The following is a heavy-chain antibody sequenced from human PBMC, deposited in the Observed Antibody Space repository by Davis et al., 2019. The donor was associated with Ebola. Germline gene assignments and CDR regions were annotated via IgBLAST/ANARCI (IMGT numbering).Heavy chain of an antibody. CDR3: ARDLHGSGSYLYYFDY. D-gene: IGHD3-10*01. J-gene: IGHJ4*02. Sequence: GGSLRLSCAASGFTFSSYSMNWVRQAPGKGLEWVANIKQDGSEKYYVDSVKGRFTISRDNAKNSLYLQMNSLRAEDTAVYYCARDLHGSGSYLYYFDYWGQGTLVTVSS. CDR2: IKQDGSEK. CDR1: GFTFSSYS. V-gene: IGHV3-7*01.